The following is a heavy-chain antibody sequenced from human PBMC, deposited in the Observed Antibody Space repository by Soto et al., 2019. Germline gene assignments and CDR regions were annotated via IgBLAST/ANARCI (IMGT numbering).Heavy chain of an antibody. CDR1: GGSISSGGYY. D-gene: IGHD2-2*02. V-gene: IGHV4-31*03. CDR2: IYYSGST. J-gene: IGHJ3*02. Sequence: QVQLQESGPGLVKPSQTLSLTCTVSGGSISSGGYYWSWIRQHPGKGLEWIGYIYYSGSTYYNPSLKSRVTIAVDTSKNQFARKLSAVTAADTAVYYCARRGIVVVPAAIQLDDAFDIWGQGTMVTVSS. CDR3: ARRGIVVVPAAIQLDDAFDI.